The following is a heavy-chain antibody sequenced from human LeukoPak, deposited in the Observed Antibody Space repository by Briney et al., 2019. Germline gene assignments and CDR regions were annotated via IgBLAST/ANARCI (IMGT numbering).Heavy chain of an antibody. D-gene: IGHD5-24*01. CDR2: ISPNGVIT. V-gene: IGHV3-23*01. CDR1: GFTFSNYA. CDR3: AKDDAWLQFGD. Sequence: GGSLRLSCAASGFTFSNYAMSWVRQAPGKGLEWVSGISPNGVITYYADSVKGRFTISRDNSKGTVYLQMNSLRPEDTAVYYCAKDDAWLQFGDWGRGTLVIVSS. J-gene: IGHJ4*02.